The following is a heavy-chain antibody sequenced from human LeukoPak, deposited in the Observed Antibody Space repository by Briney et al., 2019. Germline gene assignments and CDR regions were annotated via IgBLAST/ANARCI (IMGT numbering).Heavy chain of an antibody. CDR2: IHYSGST. J-gene: IGHJ4*02. Sequence: NPSETLSLTCTVSSGSISSYYWNWIRQPPGKGLEWIGFIHYSGSTNYNPSLKSRVTISVDKSKNQFSLKLSSVTAADTAVYYCAVVVVPAAMGSGYYYGYWGQGTLVTVSS. CDR3: AVVVVPAAMGSGYYYGY. D-gene: IGHD2-2*01. V-gene: IGHV4-59*12. CDR1: SGSISSYY.